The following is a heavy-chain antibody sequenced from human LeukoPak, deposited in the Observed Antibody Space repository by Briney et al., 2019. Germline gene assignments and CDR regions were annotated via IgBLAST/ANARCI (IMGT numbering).Heavy chain of an antibody. V-gene: IGHV3-23*01. CDR1: GFTFSSYA. J-gene: IGHJ4*02. CDR2: ISGSGGST. CDR3: EGGGVIPY. D-gene: IGHD3-16*01. Sequence: GGSLRLSCAASGFTFSSYAMSWVRQAPGKGLEWVSAISGSGGSTYYADSVKGRFTISRDNSKNTLYLQMNSRRAEDTAVYYREGGGVIPYWGQGTLVTVSS.